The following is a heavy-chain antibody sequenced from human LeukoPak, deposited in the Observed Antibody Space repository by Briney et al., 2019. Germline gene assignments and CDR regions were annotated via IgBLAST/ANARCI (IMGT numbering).Heavy chain of an antibody. Sequence: PGGSLRLSCAASAFTFSEYWMTWVRQAPVKGLEWVATIKGDGSEIYYVDSVKGRFAISRDNAKNSLYLQMNSLRVDDTAAYYCVRFGYAYGMDVWGQGTTVTV. V-gene: IGHV3-7*01. CDR2: IKGDGSEI. J-gene: IGHJ6*02. CDR3: VRFGYAYGMDV. D-gene: IGHD3-16*01. CDR1: AFTFSEYW.